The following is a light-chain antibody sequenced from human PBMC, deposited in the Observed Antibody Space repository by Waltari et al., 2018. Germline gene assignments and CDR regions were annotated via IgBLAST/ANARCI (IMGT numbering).Light chain of an antibody. CDR2: GAF. CDR3: QQYDISPLT. J-gene: IGKJ4*01. Sequence: EIVLTQSPGTLSLSPGEEATLSCRTSQTIRTTYLAWYQQKPGQAPTLLIYGAFSRATGIPDRFTGSGSGTDFSITISSLEPEDFATYYCQQYDISPLTFGGGTKVEIK. CDR1: QTIRTTY. V-gene: IGKV3-20*01.